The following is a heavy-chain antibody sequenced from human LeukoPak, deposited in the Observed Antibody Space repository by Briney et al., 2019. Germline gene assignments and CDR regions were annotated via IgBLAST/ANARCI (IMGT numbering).Heavy chain of an antibody. V-gene: IGHV3-7*03. CDR2: IKPDDSEK. Sequence: GGSLRLSCAASGFTFTNNWMTWVRQAPGKGLEWVANIKPDDSEKYYMGSVKGRFTISRDNSKNTLYLQMNSLRAEDTAVYYCARRAGAYSHPYDYWGQGTLVTVSS. D-gene: IGHD4/OR15-4a*01. CDR3: ARRAGAYSHPYDY. J-gene: IGHJ4*02. CDR1: GFTFTNNW.